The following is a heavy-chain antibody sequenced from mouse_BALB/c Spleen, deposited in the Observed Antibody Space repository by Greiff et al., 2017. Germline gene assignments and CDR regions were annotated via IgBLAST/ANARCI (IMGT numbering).Heavy chain of an antibody. J-gene: IGHJ4*01. CDR3: ARQVYYYGSSSMDY. V-gene: IGHV5-4*02. CDR1: GFTFSDYY. Sequence: EVKLVESGGGLVKPGGSLKLSCAASGFTFSDYYMYWVRQTPEKRLEWVATISDGGSYTYYPDSVKGRFTISRDNAKNNLYLQMSSLKSEDTAMYYCARQVYYYGSSSMDYWGQGTSVTVSS. CDR2: ISDGGSYT. D-gene: IGHD1-1*01.